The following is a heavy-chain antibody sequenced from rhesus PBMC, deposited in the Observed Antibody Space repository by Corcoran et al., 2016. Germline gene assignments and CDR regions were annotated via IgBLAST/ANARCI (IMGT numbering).Heavy chain of an antibody. CDR3: ARERCPSSTCYALYFDY. D-gene: IGHD2-2*01. CDR2: IYGSGGST. V-gene: IGHV4-93*01. Sequence: QVQLQESGPAVVKPSETLSLTCAVSGGSISSSNWWSWIRQSPGKGLEWIGGIYGSGGSTEYNPSLYSRVTCSRDTYSNQFSLKLSTVTAAATAGYYCARERCPSSTCYALYFDYWGQGVLVTVSS. J-gene: IGHJ4*01. CDR1: GGSISSSNW.